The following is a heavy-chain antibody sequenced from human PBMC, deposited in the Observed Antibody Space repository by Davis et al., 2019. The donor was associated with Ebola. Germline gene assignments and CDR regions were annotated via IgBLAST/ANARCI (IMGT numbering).Heavy chain of an antibody. CDR2: IYHSGST. D-gene: IGHD2-2*01. CDR3: ARGKYQLPRRGWFDP. Sequence: MPSETLSLTCAVSGGSISSSNWWSWVRQPPGKGLEWIGEIYHSGSTNYNPSLKSRVTISVDKSKNQFSLKLSSVTAADTAVYYCARGKYQLPRRGWFDPWGQGTLVTVSS. J-gene: IGHJ5*02. V-gene: IGHV4-4*02. CDR1: GGSISSSNW.